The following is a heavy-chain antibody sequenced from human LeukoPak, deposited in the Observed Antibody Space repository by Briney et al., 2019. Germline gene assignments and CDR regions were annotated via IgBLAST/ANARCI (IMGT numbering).Heavy chain of an antibody. CDR2: ISGSGGST. D-gene: IGHD3-9*01. CDR1: GFTFSNYA. CDR3: ARDTYDILTGYYKWAFDI. V-gene: IGHV3-23*01. Sequence: PGGSLRLSCAASGFTFSNYAMNWVRQAPGRGLEWVSAISGSGGSTYYADSVKGRFTISRDNAKNSLYLQMNSLRAEDTAVYYCARDTYDILTGYYKWAFDIWGQGTMVTVSS. J-gene: IGHJ3*02.